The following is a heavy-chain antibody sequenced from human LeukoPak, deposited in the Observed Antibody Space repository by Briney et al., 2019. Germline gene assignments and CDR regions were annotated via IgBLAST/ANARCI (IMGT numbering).Heavy chain of an antibody. CDR2: INHSGST. J-gene: IGHJ4*02. CDR1: GGSFSGYY. CDR3: ARLWFGELEDY. V-gene: IGHV4-34*01. D-gene: IGHD3-10*01. Sequence: SETLSLTCAVYGGSFSGYYWSWIRQPPGKGLEWIGEINHSGSTNYNPSLKSRVTISVDTSKNQFSLKLSSVTAADTAVYYCARLWFGELEDYWGQGTLVTVSS.